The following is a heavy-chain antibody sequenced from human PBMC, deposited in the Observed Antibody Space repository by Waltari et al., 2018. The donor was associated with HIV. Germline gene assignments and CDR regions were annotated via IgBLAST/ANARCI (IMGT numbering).Heavy chain of an antibody. V-gene: IGHV3-48*01. CDR1: GFTSSSYS. J-gene: IGHJ4*02. Sequence: EVQLVESGGGLVYPGGSLRLSCSASGFTSSSYSMHWVRQAQGKGVEWVSYISSSSSTIYYADSVKGRFTISRDNAKNSLYLQMNSLRAEDTAVYYCARVAGRNYFDYWGQGTLVTVSS. CDR2: ISSSSSTI. CDR3: ARVAGRNYFDY. D-gene: IGHD6-19*01.